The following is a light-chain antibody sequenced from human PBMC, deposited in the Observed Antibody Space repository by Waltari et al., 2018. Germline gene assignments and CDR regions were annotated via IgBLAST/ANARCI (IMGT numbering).Light chain of an antibody. CDR1: QSVNSNY. V-gene: IGKV3-20*01. CDR2: GTS. Sequence: EIVLTQSPGTLSLSPGERATLSCRASQSVNSNYLAWYQQKPGQAPRLLIYGTSSRDTGIPDRFSASGSGTDFILSISRLEPEDFAVYYCQQYTSPSWTFGRGTKVEIK. J-gene: IGKJ1*01. CDR3: QQYTSPSWT.